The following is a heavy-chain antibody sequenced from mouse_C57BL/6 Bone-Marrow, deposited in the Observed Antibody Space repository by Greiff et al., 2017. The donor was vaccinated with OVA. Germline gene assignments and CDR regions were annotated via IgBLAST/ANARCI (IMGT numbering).Heavy chain of an antibody. CDR3: ASSGITTFDY. V-gene: IGHV1-77*01. CDR2: IGPGSGST. Sequence: VQLQQSGAELVKPGASVKISCKASGYTFTDYYINWVKQRPGQGLEWIGRIGPGSGSTYYNEKFKGKATLTADKSSSTAYMQLSSLTSEDSAVYLCASSGITTFDYWGQGTTLTVSS. D-gene: IGHD2-4*01. J-gene: IGHJ2*01. CDR1: GYTFTDYY.